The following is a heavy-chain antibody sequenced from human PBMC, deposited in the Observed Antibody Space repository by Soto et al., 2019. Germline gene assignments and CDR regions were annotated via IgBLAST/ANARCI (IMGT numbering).Heavy chain of an antibody. CDR3: AKGRMSGSGSCDY. Sequence: QVQLVESGGGVVQPGRSLRLSCAASGFTFSSYGMHWVRQAPGKGLEWVAVISYDGSNKYYADSVKGRFTISRDNSKNTLYLQMNSLRAEGKAVDYCAKGRMSGSGSCDYWGQGTLVTVSS. V-gene: IGHV3-30*18. CDR1: GFTFSSYG. CDR2: ISYDGSNK. J-gene: IGHJ4*02. D-gene: IGHD3-10*01.